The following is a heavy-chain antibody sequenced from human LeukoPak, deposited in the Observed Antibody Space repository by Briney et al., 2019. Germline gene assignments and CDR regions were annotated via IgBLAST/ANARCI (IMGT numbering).Heavy chain of an antibody. CDR2: MNPKSGNT. CDR3: ARALRWCSGGSCYRYYFDY. J-gene: IGHJ4*02. Sequence: GASVKVSCKASGYTFTSYDINWVRQATGQGLEWMGWMNPKSGNTGYAQKFQGRVTMTRNTSISTAYMELSSLRSEDTAVYYCARALRWCSGGSCYRYYFDYWGQGTLVTVSS. D-gene: IGHD2-15*01. V-gene: IGHV1-8*01. CDR1: GYTFTSYD.